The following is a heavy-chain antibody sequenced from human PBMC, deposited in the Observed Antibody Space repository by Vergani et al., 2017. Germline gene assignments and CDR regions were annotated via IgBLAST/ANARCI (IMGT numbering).Heavy chain of an antibody. CDR2: ISGSGGST. J-gene: IGHJ4*02. V-gene: IGHV3-23*01. CDR3: ARCYNWNYVSDY. Sequence: EVQLLESGGGLVQPGGSLRLSCAASGFTFSSYAMSWVRQAPGKGLEWVSAISGSGGSTYYADSVKGRFTISRDNSKSTLFLQMNSLRVEDTAVYYCARCYNWNYVSDYWGQGTLVTVSS. CDR1: GFTFSSYA. D-gene: IGHD1-7*01.